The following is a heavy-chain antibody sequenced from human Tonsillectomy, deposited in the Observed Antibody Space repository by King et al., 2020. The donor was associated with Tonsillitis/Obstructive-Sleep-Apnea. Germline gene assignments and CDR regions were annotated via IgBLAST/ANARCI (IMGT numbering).Heavy chain of an antibody. D-gene: IGHD2-15*01. J-gene: IGHJ4*02. V-gene: IGHV3-30*18. CDR2: ISDDGTNI. CDR1: GFTFSSYG. Sequence: VQLVESGGGVVQPGRSLRLSCAASGFTFSSYGMQWVRQAPGKGLEWVVVISDDGTNIHYADSVEGRFTISRDNSKNTLYLQMNSLRAEDTAVYYCAKGNRGDSSYSPGDYWGQGTLVTVSS. CDR3: AKGNRGDSSYSPGDY.